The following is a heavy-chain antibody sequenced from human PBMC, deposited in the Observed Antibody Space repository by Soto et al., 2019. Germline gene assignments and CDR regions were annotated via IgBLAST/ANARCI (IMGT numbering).Heavy chain of an antibody. CDR2: IYSSGST. J-gene: IGHJ4*02. V-gene: IGHV4-59*01. CDR1: GGSIGYNY. D-gene: IGHD3-10*01. Sequence: SSETLSLTCTVSGGSIGYNYWSWIRQSPGRGLEWIGYIYSSGSTKYSPSLKSRVTISLDTSKNQFSLKLRSVTPADTALYYCARDVGSGTNYFDYWGQGALVTSPQ. CDR3: ARDVGSGTNYFDY.